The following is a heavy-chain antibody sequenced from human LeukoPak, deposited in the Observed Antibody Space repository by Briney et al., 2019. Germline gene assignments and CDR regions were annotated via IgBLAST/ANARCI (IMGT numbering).Heavy chain of an antibody. CDR2: IYHSGIT. CDR1: GGSISSGGDY. Sequence: SETLSLTCTVSGGSISSGGDYWSWIRQPPGKGLEWVGDIYHSGITYSTPSLTSRATISVDRSKTQFSLKLSSVTAADTAVYYCAKTTHITARPPYYYYYMDVWGKGTTVTVSS. J-gene: IGHJ6*03. CDR3: AKTTHITARPPYYYYYMDV. D-gene: IGHD6-6*01. V-gene: IGHV4-30-2*01.